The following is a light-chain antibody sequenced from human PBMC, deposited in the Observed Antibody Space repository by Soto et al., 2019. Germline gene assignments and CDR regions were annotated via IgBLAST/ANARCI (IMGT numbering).Light chain of an antibody. CDR2: GSS. V-gene: IGKV3-20*01. J-gene: IGKJ1*01. CDR1: QSVSGSY. Sequence: EIVLPQSPGTLSLSPGERATLSCRASQSVSGSYLAWYQQKPGQATRLLIYGSSSRATGIPDRFRGSGSGTDFTLTISRLEPEDCAVYYCQQYDSSPETFGQGTNVEI. CDR3: QQYDSSPET.